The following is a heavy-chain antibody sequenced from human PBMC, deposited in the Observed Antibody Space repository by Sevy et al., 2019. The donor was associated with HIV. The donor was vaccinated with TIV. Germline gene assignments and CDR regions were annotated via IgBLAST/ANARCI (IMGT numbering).Heavy chain of an antibody. D-gene: IGHD4-4*01. CDR1: GFTFSNYA. V-gene: IGHV3-23*01. J-gene: IGHJ3*02. CDR2: VSGSGGKT. CDR3: ATHRRRDGYSYGAFDI. Sequence: GGSLRLSCAASGFTFSNYALSWVRQAPGKGLEWVSAVSGSGGKTYYADSVKGRFTISGDTSNNTLFLHMNSLRAEDTAVYYCATHRRRDGYSYGAFDIWGQGTMVTVSS.